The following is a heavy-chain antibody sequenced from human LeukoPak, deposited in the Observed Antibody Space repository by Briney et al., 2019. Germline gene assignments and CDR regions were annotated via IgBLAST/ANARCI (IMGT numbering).Heavy chain of an antibody. D-gene: IGHD2-15*01. Sequence: ASVKVSCKASGYTFNTYTITWVRQAPGQGLEWMGWISVYNGNTKYVEKLQGRVTMTTVTSTSTAYMELRSLRSDDTAVYYCARGYCSGGSCRNWFDPWGQGTLVTVSS. J-gene: IGHJ5*02. CDR2: ISVYNGNT. CDR3: ARGYCSGGSCRNWFDP. CDR1: GYTFNTYT. V-gene: IGHV1-18*01.